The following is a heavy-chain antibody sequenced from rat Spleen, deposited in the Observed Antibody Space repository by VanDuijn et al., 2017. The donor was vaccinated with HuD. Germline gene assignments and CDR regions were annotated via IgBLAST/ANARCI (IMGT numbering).Heavy chain of an antibody. CDR2: ISPSGGST. V-gene: IGHV5-25*01. CDR1: GLSFNDYY. CDR3: TRHGYNSYFDY. J-gene: IGHJ2*01. D-gene: IGHD1-9*01. Sequence: EVQLVESGGGLVQPGRSMRLSCAASGLSFNDYYMAWVRQAPEKGLEWVASISPSGGSTYYRDSVKGRFTVSRDNAKSSLYLQMDSLRSEDTATYYCTRHGYNSYFDYWGQGVMVTVSS.